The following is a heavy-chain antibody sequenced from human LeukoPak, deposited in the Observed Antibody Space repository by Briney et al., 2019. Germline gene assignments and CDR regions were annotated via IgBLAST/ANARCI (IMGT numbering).Heavy chain of an antibody. V-gene: IGHV4-59*01. CDR1: GGSIRDYF. CDR2: IYYSGST. CDR3: ARSSVAGYYYGMDV. J-gene: IGHJ6*02. D-gene: IGHD6-19*01. Sequence: SETLSLTCNVSGGSIRDYFWSWIRQPPGKGLEWIGYIYYSGSTSYNPSLKSRVSISEDTSKSQFSLKLKTMTAADTAVYYCARSSVAGYYYGMDVWGQGTTVTVSS.